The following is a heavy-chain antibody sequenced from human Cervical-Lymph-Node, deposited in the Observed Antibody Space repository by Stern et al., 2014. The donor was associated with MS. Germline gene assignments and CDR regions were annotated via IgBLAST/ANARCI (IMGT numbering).Heavy chain of an antibody. CDR2: TNPNTGST. J-gene: IGHJ6*02. V-gene: IGHV1-2*06. CDR3: AREAQRGYFYGLDV. Sequence: QLVQSGADVKQPGASVKVSCKASGYTFTNYYIHWVRQAPGQGLEWMGRTNPNTGSTSYAQKVQGRVTMSRDTSISTGYMELKSLRSDDTAVYYCAREAQRGYFYGLDVWGQGTTVTVSS. D-gene: IGHD5-24*01. CDR1: GYTFTNYY.